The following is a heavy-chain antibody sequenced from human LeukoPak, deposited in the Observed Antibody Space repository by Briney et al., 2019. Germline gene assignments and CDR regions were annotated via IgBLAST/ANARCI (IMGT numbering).Heavy chain of an antibody. V-gene: IGHV3-23*01. CDR1: GFTFSSYA. CDR3: AKYRITMIVVGGAFDI. D-gene: IGHD3-22*01. CDR2: ISGSGGST. Sequence: GGSLRLSCAASGFTFSSYAMSWVRQAPGKGLEGVSAISGSGGSTYYADSVKGRFTISRDNSKNTLYLQMNSLRAEDTAVYYCAKYRITMIVVGGAFDIWGQGTMVTVSS. J-gene: IGHJ3*02.